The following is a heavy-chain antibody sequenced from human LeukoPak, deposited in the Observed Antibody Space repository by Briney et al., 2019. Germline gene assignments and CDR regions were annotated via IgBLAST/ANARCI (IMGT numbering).Heavy chain of an antibody. CDR2: IFPSGGEI. D-gene: IGHD2-8*02. V-gene: IGHV3-23*01. CDR1: GFTFSTFA. Sequence: GGSLRLSCAASGFTFSTFAMIWVRQPPGKVLEWVSSIFPSGGEIHYADSVRGRFTISRDNSKSTLSLQMNSLRAEDTAIYYCATYRQVLLPFGSWGQGTLVTVSS. CDR3: ATYRQVLLPFGS. J-gene: IGHJ5*02.